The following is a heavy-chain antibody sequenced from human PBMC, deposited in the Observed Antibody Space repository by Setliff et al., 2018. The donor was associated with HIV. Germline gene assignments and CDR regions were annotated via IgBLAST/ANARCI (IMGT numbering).Heavy chain of an antibody. D-gene: IGHD2-15*01. CDR3: VRRVGVGESKSGFDY. CDR2: IYWDDDK. V-gene: IGHV2-5*02. CDR1: GFSLSTSGVG. Sequence: SGPTLVNPTQTLTLTCTFSGFSLSTSGVGVGWIRQPPGEALEWLALIYWDDDKRYSPSLESRLTITKDTSKNQVVLTMANVDPVDTATYYCVRRVGVGESKSGFDYWGQGTLVTVSS. J-gene: IGHJ4*02.